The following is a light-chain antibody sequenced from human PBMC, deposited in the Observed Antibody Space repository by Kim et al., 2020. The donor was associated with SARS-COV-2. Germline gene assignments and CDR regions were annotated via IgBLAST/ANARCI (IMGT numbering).Light chain of an antibody. V-gene: IGKV3-15*01. J-gene: IGKJ1*01. CDR3: QQYSNWPRT. Sequence: EIVMTQSPATLSVSPGERATLSCRASQSVSSNLAWYQQKPDQAPRLLIYGASTRATGIPARFSGSGSGTEFTLTISSLQSEDFAVYYCQQYSNWPRTFGQGTKVDIK. CDR2: GAS. CDR1: QSVSSN.